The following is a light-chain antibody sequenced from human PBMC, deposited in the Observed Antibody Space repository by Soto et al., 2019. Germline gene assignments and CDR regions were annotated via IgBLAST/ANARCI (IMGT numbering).Light chain of an antibody. CDR2: GAS. J-gene: IGKJ2*01. CDR1: QSISNSY. Sequence: EIVLTQSPGTLSLSPGERATLSCRAIQSISNSYLAWYQQKLGQAPRLLIYGASSRATVIPDRFSGSGSGTEFSLTISRLEPDDFAVYYCHEYGSSPYTFGQWTKLEIK. CDR3: HEYGSSPYT. V-gene: IGKV3-20*01.